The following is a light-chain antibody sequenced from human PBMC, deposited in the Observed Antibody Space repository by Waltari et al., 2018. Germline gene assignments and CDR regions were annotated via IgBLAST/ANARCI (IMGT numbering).Light chain of an antibody. CDR2: VNSDGSH. CDR1: SGHSSNV. CDR3: QTGGHGTWV. Sequence: QLVLTQSPSASASLGASVKLTCTLSSGHSSNVVAWHQQRPEKGPRYLMKVNSDGSHSKGDGVPDPFSGSSSGAGRYLTISNLQSEDEADYYCQTGGHGTWVFGGGTKLTVL. V-gene: IGLV4-69*01. J-gene: IGLJ3*02.